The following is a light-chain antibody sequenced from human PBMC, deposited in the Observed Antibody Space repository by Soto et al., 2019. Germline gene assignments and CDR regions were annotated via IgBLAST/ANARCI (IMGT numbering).Light chain of an antibody. CDR1: QSISTF. Sequence: DIQMTQSPSSLSASVGDRVSVTCRASQSISTFLNWYQQRPGEAPKLLIYCASSLQSGVPSRFSGSGSGADFTLTIGSLQPEDFATYYCQQSYTTPRTFGQGTKVEVK. CDR2: CAS. J-gene: IGKJ1*01. CDR3: QQSYTTPRT. V-gene: IGKV1-39*01.